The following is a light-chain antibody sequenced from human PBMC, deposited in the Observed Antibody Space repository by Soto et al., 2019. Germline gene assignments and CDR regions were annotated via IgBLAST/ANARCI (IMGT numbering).Light chain of an antibody. J-gene: IGLJ1*01. CDR1: SNDVGGYNY. Sequence: QFALTQPASVSGSPGQSIPISCTGTSNDVGGYNYASWFQQHAGKAPKFMIYEVSHRSSGVSNRFSGSKSGNTASLTISGLVAEDEADYYCCSYTRTTSFVFGTGTKLTVL. CDR2: EVS. CDR3: CSYTRTTSFV. V-gene: IGLV2-14*03.